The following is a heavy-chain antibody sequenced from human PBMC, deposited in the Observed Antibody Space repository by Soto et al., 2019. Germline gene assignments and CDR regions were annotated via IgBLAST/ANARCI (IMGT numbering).Heavy chain of an antibody. J-gene: IGHJ5*02. Sequence: LSLTCTVSGGSISSYYWSWIRQPAGKGLEWIGRIYTSGSTNYNPSLKSRVTMSVDTSKNQFSLKLSSVTAADTAVYYCARDRRDTAMVTFWFDPRGQGTLVTVSS. D-gene: IGHD5-18*01. CDR2: IYTSGST. CDR3: ARDRRDTAMVTFWFDP. V-gene: IGHV4-4*07. CDR1: GGSISSYY.